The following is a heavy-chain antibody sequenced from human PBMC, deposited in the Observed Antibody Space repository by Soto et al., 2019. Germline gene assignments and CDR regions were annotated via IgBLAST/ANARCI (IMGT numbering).Heavy chain of an antibody. CDR2: IYRTGIT. D-gene: IGHD1-7*01. Sequence: QVQLQESGPGLVKPSGTLSLTCAVSGGSFTSNNWWTWVRQPPGQGLEWIGEIYRTGITNYNPSHKSRVTIPLNKSENHCTLTVTSLTAADTAVYYCASRDPGTSVDYWGQGTLVTVSS. V-gene: IGHV4-4*02. CDR3: ASRDPGTSVDY. CDR1: GGSFTSNNW. J-gene: IGHJ4*02.